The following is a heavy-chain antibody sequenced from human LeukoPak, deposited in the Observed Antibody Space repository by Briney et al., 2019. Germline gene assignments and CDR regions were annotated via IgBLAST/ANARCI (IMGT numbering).Heavy chain of an antibody. CDR1: GYTFINHA. CDR3: ASLSSGWSVTRGNFDY. CDR2: INIGNGNT. Sequence: ASVKVSCKASGYTFINHAIHWVRQAPGQRLEWMGWINIGNGNTKYSQNFQGRITITRDTSATTAYMDLSSLRSEDTAVYYCASLSSGWSVTRGNFDYWGQGTLVTVSS. D-gene: IGHD6-19*01. J-gene: IGHJ4*02. V-gene: IGHV1-3*04.